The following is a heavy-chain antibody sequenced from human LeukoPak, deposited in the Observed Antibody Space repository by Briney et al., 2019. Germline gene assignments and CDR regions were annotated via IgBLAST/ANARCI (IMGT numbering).Heavy chain of an antibody. J-gene: IGHJ4*02. V-gene: IGHV1-2*02. CDR3: ARDIPWIVVVPAAMRDY. CDR2: INPNSGGT. CDR1: GYTFTGYY. Sequence: ASVNVSCKASGYTFTGYYMHWVRQAPGQGLEWMGWINPNSGGTNYAQKFQGRVTMTRDTSISTAYMELSRLRSDDTAVYYCARDIPWIVVVPAAMRDYWGQGTLVTVSS. D-gene: IGHD2-2*01.